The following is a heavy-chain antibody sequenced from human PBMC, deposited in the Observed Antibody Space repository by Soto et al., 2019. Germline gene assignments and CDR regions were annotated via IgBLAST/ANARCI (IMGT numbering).Heavy chain of an antibody. Sequence: QVQLQESGPGLVKPSQTLSLTCTVSGGSISSGGYFWSWIRQHPGKGLEWIGFIYYSGSTHYNPFLKILVTISVDTSKNQFSRQLRSVTAADTAVYYCAREGAAPYYYYGMDVWGQGTTVTVSS. CDR3: AREGAAPYYYYGMDV. CDR1: GGSISSGGYF. CDR2: IYYSGST. J-gene: IGHJ6*02. V-gene: IGHV4-31*01. D-gene: IGHD6-6*01.